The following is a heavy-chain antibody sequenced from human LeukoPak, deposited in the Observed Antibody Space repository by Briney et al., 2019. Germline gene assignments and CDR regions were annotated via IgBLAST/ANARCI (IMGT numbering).Heavy chain of an antibody. J-gene: IGHJ3*02. D-gene: IGHD4-11*01. V-gene: IGHV1-2*02. CDR3: ARDRPMTTVTTSGALNHDAFDI. CDR1: GYTFTGYY. CDR2: INPNSGGT. Sequence: ASVKVSCKASGYTFTGYYMHWVRQAPGQGLEWMGWINPNSGGTNYAQKFQGRVTMTRDTSISTACMELSRLRSDDTAVYYCARDRPMTTVTTSGALNHDAFDIWGQGTMVTVSS.